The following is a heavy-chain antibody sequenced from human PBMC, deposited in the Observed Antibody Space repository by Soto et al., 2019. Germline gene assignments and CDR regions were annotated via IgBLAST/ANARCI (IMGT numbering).Heavy chain of an antibody. Sequence: EVQVVESGGKLVQSGGSLRLSCATSGFTFSRYSMDWVRQAPGKGLEWVSYISDGGHVSHADSVKGRFTISRDNAKNSLYLQMDSLRDEDTALYYCAREGYYSGFDYWGQGTRVTVSS. D-gene: IGHD1-26*01. CDR2: ISDGGHV. CDR3: AREGYYSGFDY. J-gene: IGHJ4*02. V-gene: IGHV3-48*02. CDR1: GFTFSRYS.